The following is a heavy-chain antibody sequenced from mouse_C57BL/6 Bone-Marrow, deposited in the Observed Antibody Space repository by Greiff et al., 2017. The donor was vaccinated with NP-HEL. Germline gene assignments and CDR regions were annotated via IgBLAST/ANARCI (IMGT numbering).Heavy chain of an antibody. CDR3: ARRSYDYDGY. Sequence: VQLQQPGAELVKPGASVKMSCKASGYTFTSYWITWVKQRPGQGSEWIGDSYPGSGSTNYNEKLKSKATLTVDTSSSTAYMQLSSLTSEDAAVYYCARRSYDYDGYWGQGTTHTVSS. CDR1: GYTFTSYW. V-gene: IGHV1-55*01. J-gene: IGHJ2*01. D-gene: IGHD2-4*01. CDR2: SYPGSGST.